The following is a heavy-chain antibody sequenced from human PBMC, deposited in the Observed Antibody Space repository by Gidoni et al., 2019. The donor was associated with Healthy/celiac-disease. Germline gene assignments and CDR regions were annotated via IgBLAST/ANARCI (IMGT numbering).Heavy chain of an antibody. Sequence: QVQLVQSGAEVKKTGASVKVSCKGSGDTFTSYYMHWVRQAPGQGLEWMGIIIPIGGSTSYAQKFQGRVTMTRYSSTSTVYMELSSLRSEGTAVYYCASEPPTVAVMDVWGQGTTVTVSS. CDR3: ASEPPTVAVMDV. CDR1: GDTFTSYY. CDR2: IIPIGGST. V-gene: IGHV1-46*01. J-gene: IGHJ6*02. D-gene: IGHD1-26*01.